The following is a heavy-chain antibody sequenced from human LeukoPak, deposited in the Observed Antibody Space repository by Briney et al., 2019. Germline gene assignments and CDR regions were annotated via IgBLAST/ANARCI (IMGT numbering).Heavy chain of an antibody. J-gene: IGHJ4*02. Sequence: GGSLRLSCAASGFTFDDYAMHWVRQAPGKGLEWVSGISWNSGSIGYADSVKGRFTISRDNAKNSLCQQMNSLRAEDTALYYCAKARGSRYCSGGSCYGYFDYWGQGTLVTVSS. CDR1: GFTFDDYA. D-gene: IGHD2-15*01. V-gene: IGHV3-9*01. CDR3: AKARGSRYCSGGSCYGYFDY. CDR2: ISWNSGSI.